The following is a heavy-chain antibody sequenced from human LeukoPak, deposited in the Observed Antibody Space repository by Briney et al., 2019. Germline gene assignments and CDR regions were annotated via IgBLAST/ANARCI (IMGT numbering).Heavy chain of an antibody. Sequence: SETLSLTCAVYGGSFSGYYWSWIRQPPGKGLEWIGEINHSGSTNYNPSLKGRVTISVDTSKNQFSLKLSSVTAADTAVYYCARHGPYYYGSGSYYNRVVRLDVWGKGTTVTISS. J-gene: IGHJ6*04. V-gene: IGHV4-34*01. CDR2: INHSGST. D-gene: IGHD3-10*01. CDR1: GGSFSGYY. CDR3: ARHGPYYYGSGSYYNRVVRLDV.